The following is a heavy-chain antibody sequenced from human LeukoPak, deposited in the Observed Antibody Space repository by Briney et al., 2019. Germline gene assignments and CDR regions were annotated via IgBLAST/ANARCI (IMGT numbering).Heavy chain of an antibody. J-gene: IGHJ4*02. Sequence: PGGSLRLSCAASGFTFSSYAMSWVRQAPGKGLEWVSAISGGGGSTYYADSVKGRFTISRDNAKNTLYLQMNSLRAEDTAVYYCAKDRKVATCAYWGQGTLVTVSS. D-gene: IGHD5-12*01. CDR1: GFTFSSYA. CDR2: ISGGGGST. V-gene: IGHV3-23*01. CDR3: AKDRKVATCAY.